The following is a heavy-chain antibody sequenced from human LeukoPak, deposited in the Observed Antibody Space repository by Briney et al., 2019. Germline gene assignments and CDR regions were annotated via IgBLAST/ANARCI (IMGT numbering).Heavy chain of an antibody. CDR3: ARRDSTGWSAHFDY. V-gene: IGHV4-59*13. J-gene: IGHJ4*02. Sequence: SETLSLTCTVSGVSISSYYWSWIRQPPGKGLEWIGYIYYSGSTNYNPSLKSRVTISVDTSKNQFSLKLSSVTAADTAVYYCARRDSTGWSAHFDYWGQGTLVTVSS. D-gene: IGHD6-19*01. CDR2: IYYSGST. CDR1: GVSISSYY.